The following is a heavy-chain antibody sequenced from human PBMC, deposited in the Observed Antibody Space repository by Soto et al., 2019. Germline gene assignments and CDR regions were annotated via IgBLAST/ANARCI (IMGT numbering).Heavy chain of an antibody. Sequence: GGSLRLSCAASGFTFSDYYMSWIRQAPGKGLEWVSYISSSSSYTSYADSVKGRFSISRDNIKNFLYLQMDSLRAEDTAIYYCAGKQWEPSGNYFFDSWGQGVLVTVSS. CDR1: GFTFSDYY. D-gene: IGHD1-26*01. V-gene: IGHV3-11*06. J-gene: IGHJ4*02. CDR2: ISSSSSYT. CDR3: AGKQWEPSGNYFFDS.